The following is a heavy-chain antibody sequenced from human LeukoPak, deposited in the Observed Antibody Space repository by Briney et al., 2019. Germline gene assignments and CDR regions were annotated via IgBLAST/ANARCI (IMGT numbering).Heavy chain of an antibody. Sequence: SETPSLTCAVSGYSISSGYYWGWIRQPPGKGLEWIGSIYHSGSTYYNPSLKSRVTISVDTSKNQFSLKLSSVTAADTAVYYCARDLSGITGTTGYFDYWGQGTLVTVSS. CDR1: GYSISSGYY. J-gene: IGHJ4*02. CDR3: ARDLSGITGTTGYFDY. CDR2: IYHSGST. D-gene: IGHD1-7*01. V-gene: IGHV4-38-2*02.